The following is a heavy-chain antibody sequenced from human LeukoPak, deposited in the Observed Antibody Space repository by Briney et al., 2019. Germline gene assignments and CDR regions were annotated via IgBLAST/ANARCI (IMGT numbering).Heavy chain of an antibody. J-gene: IGHJ3*02. CDR2: IKTKTDGETI. CDR1: GFTFKNAW. Sequence: GGSLRLSCAASGFTFKNAWMSWVRQAPGKGLEWVGRIKTKTDGETIDYAAPVKGRFTISRDDSKNTLYLQMNSLKTEDTAVYYCTLGYCSGGSCYSGAFDIWGQGTMVTVSS. D-gene: IGHD2-15*01. CDR3: TLGYCSGGSCYSGAFDI. V-gene: IGHV3-15*01.